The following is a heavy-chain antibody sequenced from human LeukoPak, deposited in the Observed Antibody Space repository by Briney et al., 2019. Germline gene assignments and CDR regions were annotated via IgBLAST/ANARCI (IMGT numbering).Heavy chain of an antibody. V-gene: IGHV4-39*07. CDR3: AKPYFDCHGQGCGWYFDL. Sequence: SETLSLTCTVSGGSISSSSYYWGWIRQPPGKGLEWIGSIYYSGSTYYNPSLKSRVTISVDTSKNQFSLKLSSVTAADTAVYYCAKPYFDCHGQGCGWYFDLWGRGTLVTVSS. CDR1: GGSISSSSYY. CDR2: IYYSGST. D-gene: IGHD3-9*01. J-gene: IGHJ2*01.